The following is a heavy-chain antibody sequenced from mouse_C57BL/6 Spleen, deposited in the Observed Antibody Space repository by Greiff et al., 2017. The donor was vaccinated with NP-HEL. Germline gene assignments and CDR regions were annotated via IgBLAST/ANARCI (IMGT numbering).Heavy chain of an antibody. V-gene: IGHV1-15*01. CDR1: GYTFTDYE. J-gene: IGHJ2*01. Sequence: QVQLKQSGAELVRPGASVTLSCKASGYTFTDYEMHWVKQTPVHGLEWIGAIDPETGGTAYNQKFKGKAILTADKSSSTAYMELRSLTSEDSAVYYCTRSGQLRLQDYWGQGTTLTVSS. CDR2: IDPETGGT. CDR3: TRSGQLRLQDY. D-gene: IGHD3-2*02.